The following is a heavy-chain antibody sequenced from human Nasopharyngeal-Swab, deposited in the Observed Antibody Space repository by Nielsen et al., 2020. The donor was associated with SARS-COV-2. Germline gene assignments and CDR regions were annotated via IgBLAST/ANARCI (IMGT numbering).Heavy chain of an antibody. CDR2: TNHSGST. Sequence: SETLSLTCAVYGGSFSGYYWSWIRQPPGKGLEWIGETNHSGSTNYNPSLKSRVTISVDTSKNQFSLKLSSVTAADTAVYYCARQNTVAGTLDYWGQGTLVTVSS. CDR3: ARQNTVAGTLDY. D-gene: IGHD6-19*01. J-gene: IGHJ4*02. CDR1: GGSFSGYY. V-gene: IGHV4-34*01.